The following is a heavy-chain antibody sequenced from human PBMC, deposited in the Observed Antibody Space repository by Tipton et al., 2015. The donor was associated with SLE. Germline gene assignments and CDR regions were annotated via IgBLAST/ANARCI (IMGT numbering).Heavy chain of an antibody. CDR1: GDSISSASYF. CDR3: VRDWAGIFDS. D-gene: IGHD1-14*01. CDR2: IYTNGNT. V-gene: IGHV4-61*02. Sequence: TLSLTCTVSGDSISSASYFWSWIRQPAGKGLEWIGRIYTNGNTNYNPSLKSRVTISLDTPKNQFSLRLNSVTAADTAVYYCVRDWAGIFDSWGQGTLVTVSS. J-gene: IGHJ4*02.